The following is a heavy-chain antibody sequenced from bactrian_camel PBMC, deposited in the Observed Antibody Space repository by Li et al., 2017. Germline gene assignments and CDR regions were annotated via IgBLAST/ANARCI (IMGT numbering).Heavy chain of an antibody. CDR3: AQDAWFGNAWYLLY. CDR1: GFTFSNYG. V-gene: IGHV3S31*01. CDR2: INEGGRV. D-gene: IGHD1*01. J-gene: IGHJ4*01. Sequence: DVQLVESGGGLVQPGGSLRLSCAASGFTFSNYGMNWVRQAPGKGLEWVSSINEGGRVYYADSLKGRFTTSRDNAKNTLYLELNSLKTEDTAMYYCAQDAWFGNAWYLLYWGQGTQVTVS.